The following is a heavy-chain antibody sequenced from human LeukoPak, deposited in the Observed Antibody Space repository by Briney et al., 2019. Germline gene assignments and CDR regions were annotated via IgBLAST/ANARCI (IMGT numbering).Heavy chain of an antibody. D-gene: IGHD2-2*01. CDR3: AREPYCSSTSCWYNWFDP. J-gene: IGHJ5*02. V-gene: IGHV1-69*13. Sequence: ASVKVSCKGSGGTFISYAIRWVGQAPGQGGGGMGGIIPIFGTANYTQKFQGRVTITADESTITAYMALSSLRSEDTAVNYCAREPYCSSTSCWYNWFDPWGQGTLVTVSS. CDR1: GGTFISYA. CDR2: IIPIFGTA.